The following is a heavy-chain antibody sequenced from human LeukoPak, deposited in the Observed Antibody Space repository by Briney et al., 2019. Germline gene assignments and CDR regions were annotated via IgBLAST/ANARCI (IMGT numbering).Heavy chain of an antibody. J-gene: IGHJ4*02. Sequence: GGSLRLSCAAPGFIFTNYAMSWVRQAPGKGLEWVSTITDRNGTTYYADSVRGRFIISRDNSKNMLYLQMNNLRAEDTAVYYCPVLAVTGSDFKWGQGTLVTVS. CDR2: ITDRNGTT. D-gene: IGHD6-19*01. CDR3: PVLAVTGSDFK. CDR1: GFIFTNYA. V-gene: IGHV3-23*01.